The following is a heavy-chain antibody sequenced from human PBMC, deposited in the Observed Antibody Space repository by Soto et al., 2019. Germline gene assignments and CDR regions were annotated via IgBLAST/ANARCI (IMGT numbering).Heavy chain of an antibody. CDR2: IYYTGGA. CDR3: ARAPGWSLDL. CDR1: GGSISSYY. Sequence: QVQLQESGPGLVKPSETLSLTCTVSGGSISSYYWSWVRQPPGMGLEWIGYIYYTGGANYNPSLKSRVTMSVDTSKNQLSLRLSSVTAADTAVYYCARAPGWSLDLWGRGTLVRVSS. V-gene: IGHV4-59*01. J-gene: IGHJ2*01.